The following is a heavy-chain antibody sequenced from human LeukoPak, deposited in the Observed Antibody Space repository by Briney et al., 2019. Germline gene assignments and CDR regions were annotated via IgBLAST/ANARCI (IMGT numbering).Heavy chain of an antibody. D-gene: IGHD1-26*01. CDR2: IYYSGST. CDR3: ARGEWELND. CDR1: GGSISSHY. V-gene: IGHV4-59*11. Sequence: SETLSLTCTVSGGSISSHYWSWIRQPPGKGLEWIGYIYYSGSTNYNPSFKSRVTISVDTSKNQFSLKLSSVTAADTAVYYCARGEWELNDWGQGTLVTVSS. J-gene: IGHJ4*02.